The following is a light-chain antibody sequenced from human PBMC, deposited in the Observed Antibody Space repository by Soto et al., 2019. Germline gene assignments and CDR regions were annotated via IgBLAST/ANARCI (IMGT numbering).Light chain of an antibody. CDR1: SSDIGDSNY. V-gene: IGLV2-14*03. J-gene: IGLJ1*01. CDR2: DVS. Sequence: QSVLTQPASRSGSPGQSITLSCTGTSSDIGDSNYVSWYQQHPGKAPKLVIYDVSNRPSGVSNRFSGSKSANTASLTISGLQAEDEADYYCSSFRSSSTSYVFGTGSKVTVL. CDR3: SSFRSSSTSYV.